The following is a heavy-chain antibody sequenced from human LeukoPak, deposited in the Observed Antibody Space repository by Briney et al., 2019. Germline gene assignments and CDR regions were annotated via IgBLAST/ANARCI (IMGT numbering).Heavy chain of an antibody. CDR1: GGSISSSSYY. V-gene: IGHV4-39*07. CDR2: IYYSGST. D-gene: IGHD6-6*01. CDR3: AREGSSSLRDYYYYYMDV. J-gene: IGHJ6*03. Sequence: SETLSLTSTVSGGSISSSSYYWGWIRQPPGKGLEWIGSIYYSGSTYYNPSLKSRVTISVDTSKNQFSLKLSSVTAADTAVYYCAREGSSSLRDYYYYYMDVWGKGTTVTVSS.